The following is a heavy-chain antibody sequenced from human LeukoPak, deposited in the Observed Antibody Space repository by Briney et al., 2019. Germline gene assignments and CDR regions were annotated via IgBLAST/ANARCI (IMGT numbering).Heavy chain of an antibody. CDR3: ARDKGNWDVDY. CDR2: IDHSGNT. J-gene: IGHJ4*02. V-gene: IGHV4-39*07. CDR1: GGSISSGNCY. D-gene: IGHD1-26*01. Sequence: SETLSLTCSVSGGSISSGNCYWGWIRQPPGKVLEWIGSIDHSGNTFYNPSLKSRLTILRDTSKNQFSLILSSVTAADTAMYYCARDKGNWDVDYWGQGTLVTVSS.